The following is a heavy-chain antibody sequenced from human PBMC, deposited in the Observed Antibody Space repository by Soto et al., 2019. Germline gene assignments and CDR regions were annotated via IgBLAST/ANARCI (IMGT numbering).Heavy chain of an antibody. CDR1: GFTFSNYA. J-gene: IGHJ4*02. Sequence: GGSLRLSCAASGFTFSNYAMSWVRQVPGKGLEWVSGLGASGGSTYYADSVKGRFTISRDNSKNALYLQMYSLRADDTAVYYCVKQSGTYAYDCFDYWVQGTLVTVSS. CDR2: LGASGGST. V-gene: IGHV3-23*01. D-gene: IGHD1-26*01. CDR3: VKQSGTYAYDCFDY.